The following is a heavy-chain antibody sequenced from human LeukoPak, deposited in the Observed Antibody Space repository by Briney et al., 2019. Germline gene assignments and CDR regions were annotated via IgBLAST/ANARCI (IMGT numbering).Heavy chain of an antibody. J-gene: IGHJ4*02. D-gene: IGHD6-13*01. CDR1: GFSFSTYE. Sequence: GGSLRLSCAASGFSFSTYEMNWVRQAPGKGLEWVSYISSSGSTIYYADSAKGRFTISRDNAKNSLYLQMNSLRAEDTAVYYCARVAAAGTYYFDSWGQGALVTVSS. CDR3: ARVAAAGTYYFDS. CDR2: ISSSGSTI. V-gene: IGHV3-48*03.